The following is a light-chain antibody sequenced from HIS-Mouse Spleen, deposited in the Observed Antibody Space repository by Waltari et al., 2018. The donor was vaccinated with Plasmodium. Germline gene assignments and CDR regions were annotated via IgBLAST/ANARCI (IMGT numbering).Light chain of an antibody. V-gene: IGLV3-1*01. CDR2: QDS. Sequence: SYELTQPPSVSVSPGQTASITCSGDKLGHKYACWYQQKPGKSPVLVIYQDSQRPSGIRERFSGSNSGNTATLTISGTQAMDEADYYCQAWDSSTVVFGGGTKLTVL. CDR1: KLGHKY. J-gene: IGLJ2*01. CDR3: QAWDSSTVV.